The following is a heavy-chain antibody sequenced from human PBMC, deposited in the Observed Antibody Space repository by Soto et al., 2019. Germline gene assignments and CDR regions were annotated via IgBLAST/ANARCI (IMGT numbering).Heavy chain of an antibody. Sequence: QVQLLQSGAEVKKPESSVKVSCKAPGGTFSTYAISWVRQAPGQGLEWMGGIIPMFGTANYAQRFQDRVTITADESTNTVYMELSSLRSEETAVYFCASGIQLWLRRINNGYSGWGQGTLVTVSS. CDR3: ASGIQLWLRRINNGYSG. D-gene: IGHD5-18*01. J-gene: IGHJ4*02. CDR2: IIPMFGTA. CDR1: GGTFSTYA. V-gene: IGHV1-69*12.